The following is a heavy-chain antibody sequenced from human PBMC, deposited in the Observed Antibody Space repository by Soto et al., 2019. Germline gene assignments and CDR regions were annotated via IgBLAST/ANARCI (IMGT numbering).Heavy chain of an antibody. V-gene: IGHV3-30-3*01. CDR1: GSTFSTYA. CDR2: ISHDGSNK. D-gene: IGHD5-18*01. J-gene: IGHJ5*02. CDR3: ARDSGYSYGFPGWFDP. Sequence: GGSLRLSCAASGSTFSTYAMHWVRQAPGKGLEWVAVISHDGSNKYSADSVKGRFTISRDNTKNTLFLQMNSLRTDDTAVYYCARDSGYSYGFPGWFDPWGQGTLVTVSS.